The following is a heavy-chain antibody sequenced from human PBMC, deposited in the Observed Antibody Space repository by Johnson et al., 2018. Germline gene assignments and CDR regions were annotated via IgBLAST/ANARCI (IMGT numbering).Heavy chain of an antibody. V-gene: IGHV3-48*01. J-gene: IGHJ5*02. CDR3: ARDPVVRGRGWFDP. CDR2: ISSSGSTI. Sequence: VQLVESGGGLVQTGGSLRLSCAASGFTFSSYSMNWVRQAPGKGLEWVSYISSSGSTIYYADSVKGRFTISRDNAKNSLYLQMDSLRAEDTAVYYCARDPVVRGRGWFDPWGQGTLVTVSS. D-gene: IGHD3-10*01. CDR1: GFTFSSYS.